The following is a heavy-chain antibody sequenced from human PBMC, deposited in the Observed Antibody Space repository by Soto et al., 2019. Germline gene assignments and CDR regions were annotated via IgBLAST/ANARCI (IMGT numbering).Heavy chain of an antibody. CDR1: GFTFSSYG. D-gene: IGHD3-10*01. Sequence: QVQLVESGGGVVQPGRSLRLSCAASGFTFSSYGMHWVRQAPGKGLEWVAVISYDGSNKYYADSVKGRFTISRDNSKNTLYLQMNSLRAEDTAVYYCPKDQLRGVRGVITYYYGMDVWGQGTTVTVSS. V-gene: IGHV3-30*18. J-gene: IGHJ6*02. CDR2: ISYDGSNK. CDR3: PKDQLRGVRGVITYYYGMDV.